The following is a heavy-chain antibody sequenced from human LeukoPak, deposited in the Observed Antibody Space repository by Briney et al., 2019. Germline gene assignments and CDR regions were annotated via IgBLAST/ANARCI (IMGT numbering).Heavy chain of an antibody. D-gene: IGHD3-10*01. CDR2: IWYDGSNK. CDR3: ARDETPMVRGVISPYYYYYGMDV. Sequence: GGSLRLSCAASGFTFSSYGMHWVRQAPGKGLEWVAVIWYDGSNKYYADSVKGRFTISRDNSKNTLYLQMNSLRAEDTAVYYCARDETPMVRGVISPYYYYYGMDVWGQGTTVTVSS. CDR1: GFTFSSYG. V-gene: IGHV3-33*01. J-gene: IGHJ6*02.